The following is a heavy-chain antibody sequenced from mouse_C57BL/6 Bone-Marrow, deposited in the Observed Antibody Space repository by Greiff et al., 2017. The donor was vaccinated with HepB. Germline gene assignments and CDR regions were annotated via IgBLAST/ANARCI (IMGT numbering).Heavy chain of an antibody. J-gene: IGHJ1*03. V-gene: IGHV3-6*01. CDR1: GYSITSGYY. CDR2: ISYDGSN. Sequence: EVQLQQSGPGLVKPSQSLSLTCSVTGYSITSGYYWNWIRQFPGNKLEWMGYISYDGSNNYNPSLKNRISITRDTSKNQFFLKLNSVTTEDTATYYCARPPLYGSSYWYFDVWGTGTTVTVSS. CDR3: ARPPLYGSSYWYFDV. D-gene: IGHD1-1*01.